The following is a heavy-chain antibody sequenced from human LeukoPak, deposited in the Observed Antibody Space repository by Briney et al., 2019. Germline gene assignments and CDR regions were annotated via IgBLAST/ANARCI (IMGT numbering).Heavy chain of an antibody. D-gene: IGHD3-16*01. Sequence: GGSLRLSCAASGFTVSTNSMAWVRQAPGKGLQWVSVIDSDGATYYADSVRGRFTISRDNSKNTLYLQMNNLRAEDTAVYYCARDKGGGHGFFDFWGQGTLVSVSS. CDR2: IDSDGAT. V-gene: IGHV3-53*01. J-gene: IGHJ4*02. CDR3: ARDKGGGHGFFDF. CDR1: GFTVSTNS.